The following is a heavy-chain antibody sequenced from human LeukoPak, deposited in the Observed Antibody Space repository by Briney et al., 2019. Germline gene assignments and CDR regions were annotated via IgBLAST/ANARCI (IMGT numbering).Heavy chain of an antibody. V-gene: IGHV1-2*02. CDR1: GYTFTGYY. CDR3: ARVGSGSYFPPRYYFDY. J-gene: IGHJ4*02. Sequence: GASVKVSCKASGYTFTGYYMHWVRQAPGQGLEWMGWTNPNSGGTNYAQKFQGRVTMTRDTSISTAYMELSRLRSDDTAVYYCARVGSGSYFPPRYYFDYWGQGTLVTVSS. CDR2: TNPNSGGT. D-gene: IGHD3-10*01.